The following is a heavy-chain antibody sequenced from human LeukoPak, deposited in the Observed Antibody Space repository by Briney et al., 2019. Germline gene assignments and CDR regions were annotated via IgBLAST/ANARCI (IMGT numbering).Heavy chain of an antibody. CDR3: ARPSYDSSDYEYFQH. V-gene: IGHV1-46*01. CDR1: GYTFTSYY. Sequence: ASVKVSCKASGYTFTSYYMHWVRQAPGQGLEWMGIINPSGGSTSYAQKFQGRVTMTRDMSTSTVYMEPSSLRSEDTAVYYCARPSYDSSDYEYFQHWGQGTLVTVSS. CDR2: INPSGGST. D-gene: IGHD3-22*01. J-gene: IGHJ1*01.